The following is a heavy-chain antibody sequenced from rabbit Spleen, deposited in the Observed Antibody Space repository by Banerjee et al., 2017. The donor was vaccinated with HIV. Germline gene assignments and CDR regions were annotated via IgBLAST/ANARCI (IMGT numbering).Heavy chain of an antibody. V-gene: IGHV1S45*01. CDR2: IYGGISGST. D-gene: IGHD2-1*01. J-gene: IGHJ4*01. Sequence: QEQLEESGGDLVKPGASLTLTCTASGFSFSNSYYMCWVRQAPGKGLEWIACIYGGISGSTAYASWAKGRFTISKTSSTTVTLQMTSLTAADTATYFCARGSATMTMVITGYYFNLWGPGTLVTVS. CDR1: GFSFSNSYY. CDR3: ARGSATMTMVITGYYFNL.